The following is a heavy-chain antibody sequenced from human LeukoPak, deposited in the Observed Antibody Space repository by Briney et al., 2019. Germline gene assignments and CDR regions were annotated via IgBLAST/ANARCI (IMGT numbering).Heavy chain of an antibody. CDR3: AREVYSGYDFPQPIDY. CDR2: IFYSGST. Sequence: ASETLSLTCTVSSGSISTSNYYWGWVRQPPGKALEWIGNIFYSGSTYYSPSLKSRVTISLDTSRNQFSLKLNSVTAADTAVYYCAREVYSGYDFPQPIDYWGQGTLVTVAS. J-gene: IGHJ4*02. V-gene: IGHV4-39*07. D-gene: IGHD5-12*01. CDR1: SGSISTSNYY.